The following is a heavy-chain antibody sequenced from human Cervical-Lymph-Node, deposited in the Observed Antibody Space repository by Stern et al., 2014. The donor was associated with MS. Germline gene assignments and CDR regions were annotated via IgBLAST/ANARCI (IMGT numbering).Heavy chain of an antibody. CDR2: IDGSGSYF. D-gene: IGHD5-18*01. CDR3: ARAKNVAMATGWFDP. Sequence: QVQLVQSGAGLVKPGGSLRLSCAASGFTFSDYYMHWIRQAPGKGLEWLSFIDGSGSYFDYAKSVKGRFTISRDNAKNSLYLQMNDLRAEDSAVYYCARAKNVAMATGWFDPWGQGTLVTVSS. V-gene: IGHV3-11*01. CDR1: GFTFSDYY. J-gene: IGHJ5*02.